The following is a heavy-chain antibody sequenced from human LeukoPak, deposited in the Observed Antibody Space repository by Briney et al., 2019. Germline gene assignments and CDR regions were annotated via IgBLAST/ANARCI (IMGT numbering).Heavy chain of an antibody. Sequence: PGRSLRLSCAASGFTISSYAIHWVRQAPGKGLEWVAVISYDGSNKYYADSVKGRFTISRDNSKNTLYLQMNSLRAEDTAVYYCARDSSSGWYYFDYWGQGTLVTVSS. D-gene: IGHD6-19*01. CDR3: ARDSSSGWYYFDY. CDR1: GFTISSYA. J-gene: IGHJ4*02. CDR2: ISYDGSNK. V-gene: IGHV3-30-3*01.